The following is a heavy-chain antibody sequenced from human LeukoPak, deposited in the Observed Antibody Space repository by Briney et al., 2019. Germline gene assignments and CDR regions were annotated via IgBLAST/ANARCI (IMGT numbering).Heavy chain of an antibody. V-gene: IGHV1-18*01. CDR2: ISAYNGNT. Sequence: ASVKVSCKASGYTFTSYGISWVRQAPGQGLEWMGWISAYNGNTNYAQKLQGRVTMTTDTSTSTAYMELRSLRSDDTAVYYCARGRSSSGWSDYFDYWGQGTLVTVSS. J-gene: IGHJ4*02. D-gene: IGHD6-19*01. CDR3: ARGRSSSGWSDYFDY. CDR1: GYTFTSYG.